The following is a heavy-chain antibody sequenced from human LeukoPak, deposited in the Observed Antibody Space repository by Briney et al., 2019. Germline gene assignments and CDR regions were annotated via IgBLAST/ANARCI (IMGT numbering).Heavy chain of an antibody. D-gene: IGHD6-13*01. V-gene: IGHV4-59*01. CDR3: ARVGGSTWYFGY. CDR2: IYYSGST. CDR1: GDSITSYY. Sequence: PSETLSLTCTVSGDSITSYYWSWIRQPPGKGLEWIGYIYYSGSTNYNPSLKSRVTMSVDTSMNQFSLKLSSVTAADAAVYYCARVGGSTWYFGYWGQGTLVTVSS. J-gene: IGHJ4*02.